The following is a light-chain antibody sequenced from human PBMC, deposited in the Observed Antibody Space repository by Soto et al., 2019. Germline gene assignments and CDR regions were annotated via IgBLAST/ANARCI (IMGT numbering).Light chain of an antibody. CDR3: QQYESYSGT. V-gene: IGKV1-5*03. J-gene: IGKJ1*01. CDR2: KTS. CDR1: QSIDSS. Sequence: DFQMTQSPSTLSASIGDGVTISCRASQSIDSSLAWYQQKPGRAPKVIITKTSILEGGVPSRFSGSVSGTEFTLTISGLHPEDFATYYCQQYESYSGTVGPGTKVDIK.